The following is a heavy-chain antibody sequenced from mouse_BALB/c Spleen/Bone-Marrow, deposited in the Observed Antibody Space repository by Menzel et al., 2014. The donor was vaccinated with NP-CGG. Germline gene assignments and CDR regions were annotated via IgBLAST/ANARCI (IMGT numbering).Heavy chain of an antibody. J-gene: IGHJ4*01. CDR3: ARWTLALDY. V-gene: IGHV1-59*01. Sequence: VQLQQSGPELVRPGTSVKMSCKASGYTFTTYWMHWVKQRPGQGLEWIGIIDPSTTETKLNQKFKDKATLNVDKSSNPAYMQLSSLTSEDSAVFYCARWTLALDYWGQGTSVTVSS. CDR1: GYTFTTYW. CDR2: IDPSTTET.